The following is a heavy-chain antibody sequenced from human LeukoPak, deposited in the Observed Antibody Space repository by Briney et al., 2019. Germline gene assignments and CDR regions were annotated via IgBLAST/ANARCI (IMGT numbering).Heavy chain of an antibody. Sequence: ASVKVSCKASGYTFTSYGISWVRQAPGQGLEWMGWISAYNGNTNYAQKLQGRVTMTTDTSTSTAYMELRSLRSDDTAVYYCARDRWCYSVPYYYYMDVWGKGTTVTVSS. D-gene: IGHD2-15*01. J-gene: IGHJ6*03. CDR1: GYTFTSYG. V-gene: IGHV1-18*01. CDR3: ARDRWCYSVPYYYYMDV. CDR2: ISAYNGNT.